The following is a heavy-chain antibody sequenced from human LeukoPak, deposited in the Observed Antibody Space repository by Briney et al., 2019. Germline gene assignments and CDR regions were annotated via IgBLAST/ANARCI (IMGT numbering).Heavy chain of an antibody. D-gene: IGHD3-16*01. CDR3: ATNPKGAVAAFDI. CDR1: GYTFTGYY. J-gene: IGHJ3*02. Sequence: GASVKVSCKASGYTFTGYYMHWVRQAPGQGLEWMGWINPNSGGTNYAQKFQGRVTMTRDTSISTAYMELSRLRSDDTAVYYCATNPKGAVAAFDIWGQGTMVTVSS. CDR2: INPNSGGT. V-gene: IGHV1-2*02.